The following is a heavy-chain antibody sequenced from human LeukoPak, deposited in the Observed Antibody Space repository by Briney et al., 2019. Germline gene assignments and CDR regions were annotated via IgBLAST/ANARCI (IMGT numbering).Heavy chain of an antibody. J-gene: IGHJ6*03. D-gene: IGHD3-22*01. Sequence: SETLSLTCTVSGYSISSGYYWGWIRQPPGKGLEWIGYIYYSGSTNYNPSLKSRVTISVDTSKNQFSLKLSSVTAADTAVYYCARSNYYDSSGYQYYYYYYMDVWGKGTTVTISS. CDR1: GYSISSGYY. CDR3: ARSNYYDSSGYQYYYYYYMDV. V-gene: IGHV4-61*01. CDR2: IYYSGST.